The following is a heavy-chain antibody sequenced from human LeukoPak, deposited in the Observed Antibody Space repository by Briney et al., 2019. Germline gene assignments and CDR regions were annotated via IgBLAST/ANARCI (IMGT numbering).Heavy chain of an antibody. J-gene: IGHJ5*02. D-gene: IGHD2-2*02. Sequence: GGSLALSCTASGFAFGDYPMSWFRQAPGKGLEWVGFIRSKTYGGTTEYAASVKGRFSISRDDSKSIAYLQMSSLKTEDTAVYYCTRGHCSTTNCYTGGGFDPWGQGTLVTVSS. V-gene: IGHV3-49*03. CDR3: TRGHCSTTNCYTGGGFDP. CDR2: IRSKTYGGTT. CDR1: GFAFGDYP.